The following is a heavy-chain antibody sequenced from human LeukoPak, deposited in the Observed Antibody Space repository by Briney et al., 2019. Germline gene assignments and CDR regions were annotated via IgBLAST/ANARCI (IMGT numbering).Heavy chain of an antibody. J-gene: IGHJ3*02. CDR3: ARALAYCGGDCYLDAFDI. CDR2: INHSGST. D-gene: IGHD2-21*02. Sequence: PSETLSLTCAVYGGSFSGYYWSWIRQPPGKGLEWIGEINHSGSTNYNPSLKSRVTISVCTSKNHFYLKLSSVTAADTAVYYCARALAYCGGDCYLDAFDIWGQGTMVTVSS. V-gene: IGHV4-34*01. CDR1: GGSFSGYY.